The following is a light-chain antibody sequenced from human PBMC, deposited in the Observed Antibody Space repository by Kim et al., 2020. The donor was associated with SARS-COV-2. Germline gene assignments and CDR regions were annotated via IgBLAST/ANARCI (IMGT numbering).Light chain of an antibody. Sequence: DIVMTQSPDSLAVSLGERATINCKSSQSVLYSSNNKNYLAWYQQKPGQPPKLLIYWASTRESWVPDRFSGSGSGTDFTLTISSLQAEDVAVYYCQQYYSTPPTFGQGTKVEIK. V-gene: IGKV4-1*01. CDR2: WAS. CDR3: QQYYSTPPT. CDR1: QSVLYSSNNKNY. J-gene: IGKJ1*01.